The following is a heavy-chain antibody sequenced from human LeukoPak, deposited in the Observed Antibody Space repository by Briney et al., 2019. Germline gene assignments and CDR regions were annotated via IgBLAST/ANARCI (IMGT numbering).Heavy chain of an antibody. V-gene: IGHV4-39*01. CDR1: GGPIINSNYY. Sequence: PSETLSLTCTVSGGPIINSNYYWGWIRQPPGKGLEWIGSIHYSGSTYYNPSLKSRVTISVDTSKNRFSLKLSSVTAADTAVYYCARPLSYYYYMDVWGRGTTVTVSS. CDR3: ARPLSYYYYMDV. CDR2: IHYSGST. J-gene: IGHJ6*03.